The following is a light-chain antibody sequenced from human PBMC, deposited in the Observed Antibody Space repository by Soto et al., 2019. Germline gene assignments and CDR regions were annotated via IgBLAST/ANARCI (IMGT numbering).Light chain of an antibody. CDR2: AAS. V-gene: IGKV1-12*01. J-gene: IGKJ5*01. CDR3: NSTA. Sequence: DVQLPPSPSSVSSSLLYRVTITCRASQDISSWLAWYQQKPGKAPKLLIYAASSLQSGVPSRFSGSGSETECTLTISRLQPDDFATDFGNSTAFGQGTRQEF. CDR1: QDISSW.